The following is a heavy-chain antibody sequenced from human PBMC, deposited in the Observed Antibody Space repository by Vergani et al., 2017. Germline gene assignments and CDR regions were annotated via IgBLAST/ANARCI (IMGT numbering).Heavy chain of an antibody. CDR1: GGTFSSYA. CDR2: IIPIFGTA. V-gene: IGHV1-69*12. Sequence: QFQLVQSGAEVKKPGSSVKVSCKASGGTFSSYAISWVRQAPGQGLAWMGGIIPIFGTANYAQKFQGRVTITADESTSTAYMELSSLRSEDTAVYYCARGMGDGYNFPYYYGMDVWGQGTTVTVSS. D-gene: IGHD5-24*01. CDR3: ARGMGDGYNFPYYYGMDV. J-gene: IGHJ6*02.